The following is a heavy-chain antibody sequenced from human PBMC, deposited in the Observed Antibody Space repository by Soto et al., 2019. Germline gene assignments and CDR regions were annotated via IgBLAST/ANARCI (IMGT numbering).Heavy chain of an antibody. D-gene: IGHD6-25*01. J-gene: IGHJ4*02. CDR1: GFTFSDYY. CDR3: ERKKYYFDY. V-gene: IGHV3-11*06. CDR2: ISSSSSYT. Sequence: KTGGSLRLSCAASGFTFSDYYMSWIRQAPGKGLEWVSYISSSSSYTNYADSVKGRFTISRGNAKNSLYLQMNSLRAEDTAVYYCERKKYYFDYWGQGTLVTVSS.